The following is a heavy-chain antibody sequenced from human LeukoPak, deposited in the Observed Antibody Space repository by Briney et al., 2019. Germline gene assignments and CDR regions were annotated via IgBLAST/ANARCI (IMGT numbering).Heavy chain of an antibody. CDR2: IYWNDDK. CDR1: GFSLSTSGVG. Sequence: SGPTLVNPTQTLTLTCTFSGFSLSTSGVGVGWIRQPPGRALEWLALIYWNDDKRYSPSLKSRLTITKDTSKNQVVLTMTNMDPVDTATYYCAHSGYDYVWGSYRQDAFDIWGQGTMVTVSS. V-gene: IGHV2-5*01. J-gene: IGHJ3*02. D-gene: IGHD3-16*02. CDR3: AHSGYDYVWGSYRQDAFDI.